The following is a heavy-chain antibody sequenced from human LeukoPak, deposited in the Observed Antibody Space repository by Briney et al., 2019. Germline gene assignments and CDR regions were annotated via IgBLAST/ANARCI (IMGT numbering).Heavy chain of an antibody. V-gene: IGHV1-2*02. J-gene: IGHJ3*02. CDR2: INPNSGGT. D-gene: IGHD3-10*01. CDR1: GYTFTGYY. CDR3: ARAAGGSYYGDAFDI. Sequence: ASVKVSCKASGYTFTGYYMHWVRQAPGQGLEWMGWINPNSGGTYYAQKFQGRVSMTRDTSISTAYMELSRLRSDDTAVYYCARAAGGSYYGDAFDIWGQGTMVTVSS.